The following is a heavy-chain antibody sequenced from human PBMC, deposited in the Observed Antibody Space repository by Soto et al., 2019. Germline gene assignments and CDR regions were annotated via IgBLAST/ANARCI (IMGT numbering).Heavy chain of an antibody. CDR2: ISYDGSNK. Sequence: GSLRLSCAASGFTFSSYAMHWVRQAPGKGLEWVAVISYDGSNKYYADSVKGRFTISRDNSKNTLYLQMNSLRAEDTAVYYCARDSTGSVKELVYYYYYYGMDVWGQGTTVTVSS. D-gene: IGHD6-25*01. CDR3: ARDSTGSVKELVYYYYYYGMDV. J-gene: IGHJ6*02. CDR1: GFTFSSYA. V-gene: IGHV3-30-3*01.